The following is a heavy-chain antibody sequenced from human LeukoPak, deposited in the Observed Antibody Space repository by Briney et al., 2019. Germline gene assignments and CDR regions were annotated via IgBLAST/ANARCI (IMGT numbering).Heavy chain of an antibody. V-gene: IGHV4-4*02. J-gene: IGHJ4*02. CDR2: VHLNGAT. CDR1: GGSITTTNW. Sequence: PSGTLSLTCAVSGGSITTTNWWSWVRQPPGKGLEWIGEVHLNGATNYNPSLESRFSMSIDKSNNNLSLEVTSVTAADTAMYYCTRESGAFSPFGFWGQGTLVTVSS. CDR3: TRESGAFSPFGF. D-gene: IGHD1-26*01.